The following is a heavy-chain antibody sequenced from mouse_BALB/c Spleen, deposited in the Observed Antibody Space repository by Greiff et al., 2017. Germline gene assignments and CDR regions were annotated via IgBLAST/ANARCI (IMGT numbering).Heavy chain of an antibody. CDR2: ISYSGST. J-gene: IGHJ3*01. V-gene: IGHV3-2*02. Sequence: EVKVEESGPGLVKPSQSLSLTCTVTGYSITSDYAWNWIRQFPGNKLEWMGYISYSGSTSYNPSLKSRISITRDTSKNQFFLQLNSVTTEDTATYYCAREIYYDYYAWFAYWGQGTLVTVSA. CDR3: AREIYYDYYAWFAY. CDR1: GYSITSDYA. D-gene: IGHD2-4*01.